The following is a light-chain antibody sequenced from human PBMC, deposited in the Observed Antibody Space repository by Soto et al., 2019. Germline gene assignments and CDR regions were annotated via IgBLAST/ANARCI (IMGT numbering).Light chain of an antibody. Sequence: DIQMTQSPSTLSASVGDRVTITCWASQSISSWLAWYQQKPGKAPKLLIYDASSLESGVPSRFSGSGSGTEFTLTISSLQPDDFATYYCQQYNSLWTVGQGTKVDSK. CDR1: QSISSW. CDR2: DAS. V-gene: IGKV1-5*01. CDR3: QQYNSLWT. J-gene: IGKJ1*01.